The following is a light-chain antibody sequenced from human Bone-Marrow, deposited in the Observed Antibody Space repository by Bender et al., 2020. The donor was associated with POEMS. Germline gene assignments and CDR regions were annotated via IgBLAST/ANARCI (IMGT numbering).Light chain of an antibody. CDR2: EVN. V-gene: IGLV2-8*01. CDR1: SGDVGGYNY. Sequence: QSALTQPPSASGSPGQSVTISCTGTSGDVGGYNYVSWYQQHPGKAPKLMIYEVNKRPSGVPDRFSGSKSGNTASLAITGLQAEDEADYYCQSYDSSLGVVLFGGGTKLTVL. CDR3: QSYDSSLGVVL. J-gene: IGLJ3*02.